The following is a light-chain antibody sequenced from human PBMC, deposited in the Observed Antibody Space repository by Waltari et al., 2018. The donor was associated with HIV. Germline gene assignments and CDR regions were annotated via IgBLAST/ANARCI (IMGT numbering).Light chain of an antibody. J-gene: IGLJ3*02. CDR2: AVS. V-gene: IGLV2-14*03. Sequence: QSALTQPASVSGSPGQSITISCTGTSNDVGGYNYVSWYQQHPGKAPKLLIYAVSKRPAGVSYSFLWLKVGHTGLPDILWVPAGGGGELYCSSFTSRSILVFGGGTKLTV. CDR1: SNDVGGYNY. CDR3: SSFTSRSILV.